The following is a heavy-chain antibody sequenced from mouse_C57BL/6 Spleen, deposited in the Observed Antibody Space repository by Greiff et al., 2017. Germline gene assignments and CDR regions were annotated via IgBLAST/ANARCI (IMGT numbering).Heavy chain of an antibody. J-gene: IGHJ1*03. D-gene: IGHD1-1*01. CDR2: ISYDGSN. Sequence: EVQLQQSGPGLVKPSQSLSLTCSVTGYSITGGYYWNWIRQFPGNKLEWMGYISYDGSNNYNPSLKNRISITRDTSKNQFFLKLNSVTTEDTATYYCARDRGSSYQDWYFDVWGTGTTVTVSS. CDR1: GYSITGGYY. V-gene: IGHV3-6*01. CDR3: ARDRGSSYQDWYFDV.